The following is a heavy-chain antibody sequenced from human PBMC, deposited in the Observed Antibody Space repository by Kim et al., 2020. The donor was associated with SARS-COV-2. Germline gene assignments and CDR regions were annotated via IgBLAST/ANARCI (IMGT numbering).Heavy chain of an antibody. D-gene: IGHD4-17*01. Sequence: GGSLRLSCAASGFTFDDYAMHWVRQAPGKGLEWVSGISWNSGSIGYADSVKGRFTISRDNAKNSLYLQMNSLRAEDTALYYCAKDQSPGDYGDLNWFDPWGQGTLVTVSS. CDR1: GFTFDDYA. CDR3: AKDQSPGDYGDLNWFDP. V-gene: IGHV3-9*01. J-gene: IGHJ5*02. CDR2: ISWNSGSI.